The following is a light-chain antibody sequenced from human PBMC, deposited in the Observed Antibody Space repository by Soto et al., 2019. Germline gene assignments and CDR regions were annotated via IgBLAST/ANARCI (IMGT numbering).Light chain of an antibody. CDR3: QQYGSAPRT. V-gene: IGKV3-20*01. Sequence: EIVLTQSPGTLSLFPGERATFSCRASQSVSSTYLAWYQQKPGQAPRLLIYGASSRATGIPDRFSGSGSGTDFPLTISRLEPEDSAVYYCQQYGSAPRTFDQGTKVEI. CDR2: GAS. CDR1: QSVSSTY. J-gene: IGKJ1*01.